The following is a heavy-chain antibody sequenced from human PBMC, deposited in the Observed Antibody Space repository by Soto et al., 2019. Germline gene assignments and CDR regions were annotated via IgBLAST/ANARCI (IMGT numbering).Heavy chain of an antibody. CDR2: IYYSGST. J-gene: IGHJ4*02. CDR1: GGSISSSSYY. V-gene: IGHV4-39*01. D-gene: IGHD6-6*01. Sequence: SETLSLTCTVSGGSISSSSYYWGWIRQPPGKGLEWIGSIYYSGSTYYNPSLKSRVTISVDTSKNQFSLKLSSVTAADTAVYYCAKLNVIAARPTSLGDYWGQGTLVTVSS. CDR3: AKLNVIAARPTSLGDY.